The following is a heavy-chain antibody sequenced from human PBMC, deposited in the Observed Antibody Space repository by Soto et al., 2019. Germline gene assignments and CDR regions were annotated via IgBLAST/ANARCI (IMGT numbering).Heavy chain of an antibody. CDR1: GYSFTSYW. V-gene: IGHV5-10-1*01. CDR3: DSSSSGPFDY. Sequence: GESLKISCKGSGYSFTSYWISWVRQMPGKGLEWMGRIDPSDSYTNYSPSFQGHVTISADKSISTAYLQWSSLKASDTAMYYCDSSSSGPFDYWGQGTLVTVSS. J-gene: IGHJ4*02. CDR2: IDPSDSYT. D-gene: IGHD6-6*01.